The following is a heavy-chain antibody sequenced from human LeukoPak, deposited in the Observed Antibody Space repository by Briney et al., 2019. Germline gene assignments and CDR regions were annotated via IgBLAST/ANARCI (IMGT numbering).Heavy chain of an antibody. CDR1: GFTFSSYA. Sequence: GGSLRLSCAASGFTFSSYAMHWVRQAPGKGLEWVAVISYDGSNKYYADSVKGRFTISRDNAKNSLYLQMNSLRAEDTAVYYCARDSPRSSSCDYWGQGTLVTVSS. CDR3: ARDSPRSSSCDY. D-gene: IGHD6-6*01. V-gene: IGHV3-30*07. CDR2: ISYDGSNK. J-gene: IGHJ4*02.